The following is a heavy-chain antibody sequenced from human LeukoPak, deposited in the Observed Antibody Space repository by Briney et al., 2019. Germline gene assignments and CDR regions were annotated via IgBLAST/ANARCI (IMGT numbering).Heavy chain of an antibody. J-gene: IGHJ5*02. CDR1: GDSVSSNSAA. D-gene: IGHD6-6*01. Sequence: SQTLSLTCAISGDSVSSNSAAWSWIRQSPWRGLEWLGRTYYGSKRYNDYAVSVKSRITINPDTSKNQFSLQLNSVTPEDTAVYYCARDSPSRRNWFDPWGQGTLVTVSS. CDR2: TYYGSKRYN. V-gene: IGHV6-1*01. CDR3: ARDSPSRRNWFDP.